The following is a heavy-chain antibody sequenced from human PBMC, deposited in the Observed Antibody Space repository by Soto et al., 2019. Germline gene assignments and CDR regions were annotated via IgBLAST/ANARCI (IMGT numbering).Heavy chain of an antibody. CDR2: INAGNGNT. Sequence: GASVKVSCKASGYTFTSYAMHWVRQAPRQRLEWMGWINAGNGNTKYSQKFQGRVTITRDTSASTANMELSSLRSEDTAVYYCARYTPRFLEWLAPPSYYYGMDVWGQGTTVTVSS. CDR3: ARYTPRFLEWLAPPSYYYGMDV. CDR1: GYTFTSYA. D-gene: IGHD3-3*01. J-gene: IGHJ6*02. V-gene: IGHV1-3*01.